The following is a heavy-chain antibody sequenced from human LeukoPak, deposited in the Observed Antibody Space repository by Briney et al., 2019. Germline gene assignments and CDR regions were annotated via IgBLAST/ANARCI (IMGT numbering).Heavy chain of an antibody. CDR1: GYTLTELS. Sequence: ASVKVSCKVSGYTLTELSMHWVRQAPGKGLEWMGGFDPEDGETIYAQKFQGRVTMTEDTSTDTAYMELSSLRSEDTAVYYCATDMTALLEQQLVVPWGQGTLVTVSS. CDR2: FDPEDGET. J-gene: IGHJ5*02. CDR3: ATDMTALLEQQLVVP. V-gene: IGHV1-24*01. D-gene: IGHD6-13*01.